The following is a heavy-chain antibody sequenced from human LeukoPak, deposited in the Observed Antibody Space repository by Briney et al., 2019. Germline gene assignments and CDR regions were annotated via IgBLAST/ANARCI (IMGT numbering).Heavy chain of an antibody. CDR2: IKQEGTEK. V-gene: IGHV3-7*04. CDR3: VRVTTGSDYMDV. Sequence: GGSLRLSCAASGFTVSSNYMSWVRQAPGKGLEWVANIKQEGTEKYYVDSVKGRFTISRDNAKNSLYLQMNSLRAEDTAIYYCVRVTTGSDYMDVWGNGTTVTVSS. D-gene: IGHD4-11*01. J-gene: IGHJ6*03. CDR1: GFTVSSNY.